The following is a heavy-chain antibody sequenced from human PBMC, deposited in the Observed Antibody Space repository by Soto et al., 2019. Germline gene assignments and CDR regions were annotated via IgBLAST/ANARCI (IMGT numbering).Heavy chain of an antibody. V-gene: IGHV3-13*01. CDR1: GFTFSSYD. CDR2: IGTAGDT. D-gene: IGHD6-6*01. J-gene: IGHJ6*02. Sequence: EVQLVESGGGLVQPGGSLRLSCAASGFTFSSYDMHWVRQATGKGLEWVSAIGTAGDTYYPGSVKGRFTISRENAKNSLYLQMNSLRAEDSAVYYCARDKSSSGAWDYGMDVWGQGTTVTVSS. CDR3: ARDKSSSGAWDYGMDV.